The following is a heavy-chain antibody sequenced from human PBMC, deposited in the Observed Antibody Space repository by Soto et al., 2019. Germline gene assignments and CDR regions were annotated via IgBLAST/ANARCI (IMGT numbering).Heavy chain of an antibody. J-gene: IGHJ6*02. CDR2: IYYTGNT. CDR3: ARSTVDTAMDYYYGLDV. CDR1: GGSVSIETYY. Sequence: SGSLAITCAVSGGSVSIETYYWSWIRQPSGKGLEWIGYIYYTGNTNYNPSLKSRVIISIDTSKNQFSLQLNSVTAADTAVYYCARSTVDTAMDYYYGLDVWGQGTTVTVSS. V-gene: IGHV4-61*01. D-gene: IGHD5-18*01.